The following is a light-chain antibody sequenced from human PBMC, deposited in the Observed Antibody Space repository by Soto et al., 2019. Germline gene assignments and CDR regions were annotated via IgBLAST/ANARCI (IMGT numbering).Light chain of an antibody. CDR1: NSDVGGYDY. Sequence: QSVLTQPASVSGSPGQSITISCTGTNSDVGGYDYVSWYQQHPGKAPKLLIFEVSNRPSGVSNRFSGSKSGKTASLTISGLQAEDEADYYCSSYISSSTLTYVFGTGTKLTVL. J-gene: IGLJ1*01. CDR2: EVS. CDR3: SSYISSSTLTYV. V-gene: IGLV2-14*01.